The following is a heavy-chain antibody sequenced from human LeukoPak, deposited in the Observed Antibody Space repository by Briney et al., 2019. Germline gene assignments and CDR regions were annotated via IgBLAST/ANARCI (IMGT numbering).Heavy chain of an antibody. CDR1: GFTFSSYA. Sequence: PGGSLRLSCAASGFTFSSYAMHWVRQAPGKGLEWVAVISYDGSNKYYADSVKSRFTISRDNSKNTLYLQMNSLRAEDTAVYYCAKDGALGTYYYYYGMDVWGQGTTVTVSS. J-gene: IGHJ6*02. D-gene: IGHD3-16*01. CDR2: ISYDGSNK. V-gene: IGHV3-30-3*01. CDR3: AKDGALGTYYYYYGMDV.